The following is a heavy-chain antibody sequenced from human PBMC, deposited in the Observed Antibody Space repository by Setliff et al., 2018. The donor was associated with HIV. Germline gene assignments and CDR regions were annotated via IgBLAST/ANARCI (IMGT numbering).Heavy chain of an antibody. J-gene: IGHJ4*02. D-gene: IGHD2-15*01. CDR3: ARLGSAIDDGGSSVRLDF. CDR2: ISSTGTT. V-gene: IGHV4-4*08. Sequence: PSETLSLTCAVSDDSFTTYDWTWIRQSPGKALQWIGSISSTGTTNYNPSLRSRVTITIETSNTRFSLWLRSVTASDTATYYCARLGSAIDDGGSSVRLDFWGQGVLVTVSS. CDR1: DDSFTTYD.